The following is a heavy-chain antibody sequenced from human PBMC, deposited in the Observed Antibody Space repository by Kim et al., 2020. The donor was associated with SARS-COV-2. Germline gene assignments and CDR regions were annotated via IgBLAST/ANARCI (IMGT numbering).Heavy chain of an antibody. Sequence: IPSLTSRVTIAVGTSKGQLSLKLSSVTAADTAVYYCARPSSTVPGNAFDIWGQGTMVTVSS. V-gene: IGHV4-39*01. D-gene: IGHD4-17*01. CDR3: ARPSSTVPGNAFDI. J-gene: IGHJ3*02.